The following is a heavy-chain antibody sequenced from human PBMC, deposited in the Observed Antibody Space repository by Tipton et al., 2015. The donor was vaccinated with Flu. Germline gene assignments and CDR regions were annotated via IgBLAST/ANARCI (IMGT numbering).Heavy chain of an antibody. D-gene: IGHD3-10*01. CDR1: GASISSGGYS. CDR3: ARDRGWPAALDY. J-gene: IGHJ4*02. CDR2: IYHSGST. V-gene: IGHV4-30-2*01. Sequence: TLSLTCSVSGASISSGGYSWSWIRQPPGKGLEWVGYIYHSGSTAYNPSLRSRVTISVDTSRNQFSLNLKSVTAADTAVYYCARDRGWPAALDYWSQGILVTVSS.